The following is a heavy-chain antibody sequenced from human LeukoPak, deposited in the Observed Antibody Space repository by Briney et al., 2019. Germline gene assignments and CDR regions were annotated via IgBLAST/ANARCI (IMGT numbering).Heavy chain of an antibody. CDR3: AKDGGLWVSAHWGDS. CDR1: GFTFSSYA. D-gene: IGHD7-27*01. J-gene: IGHJ4*02. V-gene: IGHV3-23*01. Sequence: PGGSLRLSCATSGFTFSSYAMSWVRQAPGKGLEWVSSISSGGGSTYYADSVKGHFTISRDNSKNILWLQMNSLRAEDTAVYYCAKDGGLWVSAHWGDSWGRGTLVTVSS. CDR2: ISSGGGST.